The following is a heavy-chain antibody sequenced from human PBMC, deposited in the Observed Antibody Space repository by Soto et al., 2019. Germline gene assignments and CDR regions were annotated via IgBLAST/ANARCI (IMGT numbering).Heavy chain of an antibody. V-gene: IGHV3-30*18. CDR1: GFSFTTYV. CDR3: AKGLLAIVGTTLPRDAFNI. J-gene: IGHJ3*02. CDR2: ISHDGSYK. Sequence: GGSLRLSCAASGFSFTTYVMHWVRQAPGKGLEWVAVISHDGSYKYYGDAVKGRFTISRDTSKNAVYLEMNSLRPEDTAVYYCAKGLLAIVGTTLPRDAFNIWGQGTMGTVSS. D-gene: IGHD1-26*01.